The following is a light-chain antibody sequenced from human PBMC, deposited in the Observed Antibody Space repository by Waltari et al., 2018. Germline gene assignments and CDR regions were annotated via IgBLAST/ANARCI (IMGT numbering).Light chain of an antibody. CDR2: ASS. Sequence: IQWTQSPPPLPAPEGKGVTITCRASRNINNFVNWYQQKPGRAPKILIYASSSLLAGVPTRFTGSGSGTNFSLTISSLQPDDFATYYCQQSYSPPRTFGRGTKVEIK. CDR1: RNINNF. V-gene: IGKV1-39*01. CDR3: QQSYSPPRT. J-gene: IGKJ2*01.